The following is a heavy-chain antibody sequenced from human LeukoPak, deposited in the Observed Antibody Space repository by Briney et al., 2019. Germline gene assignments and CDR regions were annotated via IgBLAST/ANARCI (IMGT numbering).Heavy chain of an antibody. D-gene: IGHD2-2*01. J-gene: IGHJ4*02. V-gene: IGHV3-30-3*01. CDR3: AKDGDIVVVPAAPEFDY. Sequence: GGSLRLSCAASGFTFSSYAMHWVRQAPGKGLEWVAVISYDGSNKYYADSVKGRFTISRDNSKNTLYLQMNSLRAEDTAVYYCAKDGDIVVVPAAPEFDYWGQGTLVTVSS. CDR1: GFTFSSYA. CDR2: ISYDGSNK.